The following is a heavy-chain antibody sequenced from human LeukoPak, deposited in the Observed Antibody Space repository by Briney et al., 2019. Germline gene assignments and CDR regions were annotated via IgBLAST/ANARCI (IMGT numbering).Heavy chain of an antibody. J-gene: IGHJ5*02. D-gene: IGHD1-26*01. CDR3: AREIRDSGSYYDWFDP. CDR2: VNPNSGGT. Sequence: ASVKVSCKASGYTFTGYYMHWVRQAPGQGLEWMGWVNPNSGGTNYAQKFQGRVTMTRDTSISTAYMELSRLRSDDTAVYYCAREIRDSGSYYDWFDPWGQGTLVTVSS. V-gene: IGHV1-2*02. CDR1: GYTFTGYY.